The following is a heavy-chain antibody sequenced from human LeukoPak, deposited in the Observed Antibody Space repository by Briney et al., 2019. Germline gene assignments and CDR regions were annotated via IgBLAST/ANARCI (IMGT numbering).Heavy chain of an antibody. J-gene: IGHJ5*02. Sequence: GASVKVSCKASGYIFTGYYMHWVGQAPGQGVEGMGWINPNSGGSNYAQRFHGRVTMTRDTSISTAYMELSRLRSDDTAVYYCARDAGYCSGGSCYPPGLGWFDPWGQGTLVTVSS. CDR3: ARDAGYCSGGSCYPPGLGWFDP. CDR1: GYIFTGYY. V-gene: IGHV1-2*02. D-gene: IGHD2-15*01. CDR2: INPNSGGS.